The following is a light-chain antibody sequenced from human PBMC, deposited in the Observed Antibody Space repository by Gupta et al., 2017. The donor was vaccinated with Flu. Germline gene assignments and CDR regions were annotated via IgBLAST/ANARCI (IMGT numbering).Light chain of an antibody. CDR2: DAS. CDR1: QVITRY. Sequence: SPSSLSASVGDRVNITCRASQVITRYLNWYQQKPGKAPRLLIYDASSLQAGVPSRFSGSASGTEYSLTITSLQPEDVATYYCQQYDNLPLTYGGGTRVDIE. J-gene: IGKJ4*01. CDR3: QQYDNLPLT. V-gene: IGKV1-33*01.